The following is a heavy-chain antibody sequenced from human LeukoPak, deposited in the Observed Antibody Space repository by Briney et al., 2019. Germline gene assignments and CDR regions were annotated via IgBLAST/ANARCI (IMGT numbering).Heavy chain of an antibody. J-gene: IGHJ6*02. CDR2: IYHSGST. Sequence: SQTLSLTCTVSGGSISSGGYYWSWIRQPPGKGLEWIGYIYHSGSTYYNPSLKSRVTISVDRSKNQFSLKLSSVTAADTAVYYCARTGDSSSWYLEDYYYGMDVWGQGTTVTVSS. D-gene: IGHD6-13*01. V-gene: IGHV4-30-2*01. CDR3: ARTGDSSSWYLEDYYYGMDV. CDR1: GGSISSGGYY.